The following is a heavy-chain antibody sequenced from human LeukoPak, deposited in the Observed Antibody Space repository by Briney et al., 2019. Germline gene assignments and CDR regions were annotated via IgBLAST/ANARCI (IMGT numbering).Heavy chain of an antibody. J-gene: IGHJ4*02. Sequence: GGSLRLSCTSSGFTFRTYGMHWVRQAPGKGLEWVTFIGYDGTKTDYIDSVKGRFTISRDNSKYTLNLQMNSLRIEDTAVYYCAKDRGSWSYGGFDYWGQGILVTVSS. CDR3: AKDRGSWSYGGFDY. CDR2: IGYDGTKT. CDR1: GFTFRTYG. D-gene: IGHD1-26*01. V-gene: IGHV3-30*02.